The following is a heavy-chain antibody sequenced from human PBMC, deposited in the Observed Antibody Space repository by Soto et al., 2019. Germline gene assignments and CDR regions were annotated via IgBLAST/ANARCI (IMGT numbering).Heavy chain of an antibody. Sequence: SETLSLTFTVSGGSISSSSYYWGWIRQPPGKGLEWIGSIYYSGSTYYNPSLKSRVTISVDTSKNQFSLKLSSVTAADTAVYYCARSGRQQLVLFQHWGQGTLVTVSS. CDR3: ARSGRQQLVLFQH. V-gene: IGHV4-39*01. CDR2: IYYSGST. J-gene: IGHJ1*01. CDR1: GGSISSSSYY. D-gene: IGHD6-13*01.